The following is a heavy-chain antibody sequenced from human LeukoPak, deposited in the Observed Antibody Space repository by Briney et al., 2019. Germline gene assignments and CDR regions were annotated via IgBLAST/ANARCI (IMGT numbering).Heavy chain of an antibody. Sequence: PGGSLRLSCAASGFTFSDYNMNWVRQAPGKGLEWVSYITGSGSTIFYADSVKGRFTISRDNVNNSLYLQMNSLRAEDTAVYYCARPTSSGWYSHWGQGTVVTVSS. CDR1: GFTFSDYN. D-gene: IGHD6-19*01. J-gene: IGHJ4*01. CDR2: ITGSGSTI. CDR3: ARPTSSGWYSH. V-gene: IGHV3-48*01.